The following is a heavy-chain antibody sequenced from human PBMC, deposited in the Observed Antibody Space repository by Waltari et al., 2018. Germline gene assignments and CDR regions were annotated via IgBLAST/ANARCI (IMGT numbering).Heavy chain of an antibody. CDR2: IYCRGST. Sequence: QVQLQESGPGLVKPSQTLSLPCTVSGGSISSGGCYWGWIRQHPGKGLEGIGYIYCRGSTYYNPSLKSRVTISVDTSKNQFSLKLSSVTAADTAVYYCARAEYIAVAGTCWFDPWGQGTLVTVSS. CDR3: ARAEYIAVAGTCWFDP. CDR1: GGSISSGGCY. J-gene: IGHJ5*02. D-gene: IGHD6-19*01. V-gene: IGHV4-31*03.